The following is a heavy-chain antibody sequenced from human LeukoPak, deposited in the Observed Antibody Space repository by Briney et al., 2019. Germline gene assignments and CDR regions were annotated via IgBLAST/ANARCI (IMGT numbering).Heavy chain of an antibody. Sequence: SVKVSCKASGGTFISYAISWVRQAPGQGLEWMGGIIPIFGTANYAQKFQGRVTITADESTSTAYMELSSLRSEDTAVYYCARDKSPGSGYYFNWFDPWGQGTLVTVSS. J-gene: IGHJ5*02. CDR1: GGTFISYA. V-gene: IGHV1-69*13. CDR2: IIPIFGTA. CDR3: ARDKSPGSGYYFNWFDP. D-gene: IGHD3-22*01.